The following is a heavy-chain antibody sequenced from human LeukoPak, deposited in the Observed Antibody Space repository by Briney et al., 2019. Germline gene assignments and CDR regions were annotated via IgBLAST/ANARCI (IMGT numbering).Heavy chain of an antibody. CDR1: GYSVSSNSAD. D-gene: IGHD6-19*01. J-gene: IGHJ4*02. CDR2: TYYMSKWYN. V-gene: IGHV6-1*01. Sequence: SQTLSLTCAISGYSVSSNSADWMWMTQSPSRGLEWLGRTYYMSKWYNDYTASVKSRITINPDTTKNQFSLQLNSVTPEATAVYYCARDNSSGSFDYWGQGTLVTVSS. CDR3: ARDNSSGSFDY.